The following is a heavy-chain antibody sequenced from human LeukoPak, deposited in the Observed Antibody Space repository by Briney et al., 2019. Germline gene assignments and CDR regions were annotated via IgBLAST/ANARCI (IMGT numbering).Heavy chain of an antibody. D-gene: IGHD3-3*01. CDR2: INQTGNT. V-gene: IGHV4-34*01. CDR3: ARVRHDPLEYGYYMDV. CDR1: GGSFSGFY. J-gene: IGHJ6*03. Sequence: SETLPLTCAVSGGSFSGFYWTWVRQTPAQRLEGSGEINQTGNTNYNPSLTDYNPSLKPRGTISVDSSKSQLSLKVNSVTAADTGIYYCARVRHDPLEYGYYMDVWGTGTPVAVSS.